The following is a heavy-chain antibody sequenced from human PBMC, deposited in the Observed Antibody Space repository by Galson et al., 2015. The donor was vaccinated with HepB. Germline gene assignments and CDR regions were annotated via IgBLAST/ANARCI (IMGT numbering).Heavy chain of an antibody. CDR3: ARGWGPWDPSDY. J-gene: IGHJ4*02. CDR2: INAHNDNT. V-gene: IGHV1-3*01. Sequence: SVKVSCKASGFTLTSYAMHWMRQAPGQRLEWMGCINAHNDNTYYSQHFQGRVTITRDTSASTAYMELSSLRSEDTAVYYCARGWGPWDPSDYWGQGTLVTVSS. CDR1: GFTLTSYA. D-gene: IGHD1-26*01.